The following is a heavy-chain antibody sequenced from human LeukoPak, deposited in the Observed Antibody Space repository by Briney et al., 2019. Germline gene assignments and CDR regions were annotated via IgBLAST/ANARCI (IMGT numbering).Heavy chain of an antibody. Sequence: EASVKVSCKASRYTFTGYYLHWVRQAPGQGLECMGWINPNSGGTNFAQKFQGRVTMTRDTSISTAYMELSRLRSDDTAVYYCATYSAYCGGDCYSSWYFDLWGRGTLVTVSS. CDR2: INPNSGGT. V-gene: IGHV1-2*02. CDR3: ATYSAYCGGDCYSSWYFDL. J-gene: IGHJ2*01. CDR1: RYTFTGYY. D-gene: IGHD2-21*02.